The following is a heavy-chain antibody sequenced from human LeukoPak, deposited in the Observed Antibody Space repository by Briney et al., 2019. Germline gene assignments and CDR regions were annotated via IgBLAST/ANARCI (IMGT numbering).Heavy chain of an antibody. Sequence: PGRSLRLSCAASGFTFSSHAMHWVRQAPGKGLEWVAFVSYDAKISSYADFVKGRFTISRDNAKNSLYLQMNSLRAEDTALYYCAKDIVRFRSSGLPWAFDIWGQGTMVTVSS. D-gene: IGHD6-19*01. V-gene: IGHV3-30*04. CDR3: AKDIVRFRSSGLPWAFDI. CDR1: GFTFSSHA. J-gene: IGHJ3*02. CDR2: VSYDAKIS.